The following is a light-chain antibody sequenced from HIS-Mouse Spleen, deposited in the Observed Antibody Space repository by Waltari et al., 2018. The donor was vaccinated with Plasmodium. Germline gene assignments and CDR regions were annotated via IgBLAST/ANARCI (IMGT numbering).Light chain of an antibody. CDR1: SSDVGGYNY. Sequence: QSALTQPPSASGSPGQSVTISCTGTSSDVGGYNYVSWYQPHPGKAPKLMIYEVSKRPSGVPDRCSGSKSGNTASLTVSGLQAEDEADYYCSSYAGSNNLVFGGGTKLTVL. CDR2: EVS. J-gene: IGLJ2*01. CDR3: SSYAGSNNLV. V-gene: IGLV2-8*01.